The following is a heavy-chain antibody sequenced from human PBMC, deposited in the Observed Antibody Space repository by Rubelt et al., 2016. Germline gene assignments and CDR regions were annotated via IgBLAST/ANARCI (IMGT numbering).Heavy chain of an antibody. CDR1: GFTFSSYG. Sequence: RHGRSLRLSCAASGFTFSSYGMHWVRQAPGKGLEWVAVISYDGSNKYYADSVKGRFTISRDNSKNTLYLQMNSLRAEDTAVYYCANLYSSSSWGQGTLVTVSS. J-gene: IGHJ5*02. D-gene: IGHD6-6*01. V-gene: IGHV3-30*18. CDR2: ISYDGSNK. CDR3: ANLYSSSS.